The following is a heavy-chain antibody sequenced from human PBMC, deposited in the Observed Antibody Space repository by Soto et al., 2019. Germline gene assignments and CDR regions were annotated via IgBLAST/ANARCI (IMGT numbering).Heavy chain of an antibody. CDR1: GFSFDDYG. CDR2: ISGNSGDI. V-gene: IGHV3-9*01. CDR3: AKDNDLDRDGPFDY. J-gene: IGHJ4*02. Sequence: EVQLVESGGGSVQPGRSLSLSCAASGFSFDDYGMHWVRQGPGKGLEWVSGISGNSGDIYYADSVKGRFTISRDNAKRSLDLQMNSLRTEDTALYYCAKDNDLDRDGPFDYWGQGILVTVSS. D-gene: IGHD2-2*03.